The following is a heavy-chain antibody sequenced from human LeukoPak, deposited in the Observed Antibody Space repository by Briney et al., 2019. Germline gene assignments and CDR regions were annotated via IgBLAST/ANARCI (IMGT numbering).Heavy chain of an antibody. CDR2: IFAIFGTA. Sequence: SVKVSCTASGGTLTSYAISWVRQAPGGGLEWVGGIFAIFGTANYAQTLQGRVTMPTDTSTSTAYMDQRTLRSDDTAVYYCASRPIEGGYCSSTSCADFDYWGQGTLVTVSS. CDR1: GGTLTSYA. CDR3: ASRPIEGGYCSSTSCADFDY. J-gene: IGHJ4*02. V-gene: IGHV1-69*05. D-gene: IGHD2-2*01.